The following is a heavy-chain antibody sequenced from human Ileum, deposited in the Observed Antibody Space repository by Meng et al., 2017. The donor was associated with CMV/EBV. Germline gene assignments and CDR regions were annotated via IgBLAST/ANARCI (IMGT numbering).Heavy chain of an antibody. CDR2: IHKGTTT. CDR1: GFTFSTNY. Sequence: EVQLVEAGGGLVQPGGSLRLFCAVSGFTFSTNYLSWVRQAPGKGLEWVSTIHKGTTTYYADSVKGRFTLAGDSSKNSVYLQMNSLRVEDTAIYYCVRGVFHNVWGQGTLVTVSS. V-gene: IGHV3-66*01. J-gene: IGHJ4*02. D-gene: IGHD1-1*01. CDR3: VRGVFHNV.